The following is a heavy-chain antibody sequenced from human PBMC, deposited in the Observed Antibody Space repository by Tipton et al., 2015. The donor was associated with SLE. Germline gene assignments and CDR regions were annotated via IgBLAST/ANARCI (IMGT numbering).Heavy chain of an antibody. CDR2: IYYSGST. V-gene: IGHV4-59*01. Sequence: TLSLTCTVSGGSIRSYYWSWIRQPPGKGLEWIGYIYYSGSTNYNPSLKSRVPISVDTSKNQFSLKLSSVTAADTAVYYCARPSGGTVFDAFDIWGQGTMVTVSS. D-gene: IGHD4-17*01. J-gene: IGHJ3*02. CDR1: GGSIRSYY. CDR3: ARPSGGTVFDAFDI.